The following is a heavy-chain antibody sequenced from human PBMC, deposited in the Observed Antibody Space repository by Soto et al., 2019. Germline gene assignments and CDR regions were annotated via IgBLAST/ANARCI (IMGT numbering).Heavy chain of an antibody. Sequence: QVQLQQWGAGLLKPSETLSLTCAVYGGSFSGYYWTWIRQPPGTGLEWIGEINHSGSTNYNPYLKSRVTISVDTSKNQFSLKLTSVTAADTAVYYCARDKITGLFEYWGQGTLVTVSS. CDR3: ARDKITGLFEY. CDR1: GGSFSGYY. V-gene: IGHV4-34*01. D-gene: IGHD2-8*02. J-gene: IGHJ4*02. CDR2: INHSGST.